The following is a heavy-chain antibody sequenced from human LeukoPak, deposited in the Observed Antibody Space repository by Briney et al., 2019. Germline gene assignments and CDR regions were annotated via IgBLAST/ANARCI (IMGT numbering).Heavy chain of an antibody. J-gene: IGHJ3*02. V-gene: IGHV3-7*01. CDR1: GFTFSSYA. CDR3: ARAFSDYWSGLNAFDI. D-gene: IGHD3-3*01. Sequence: GGSLRLSCAASGFTFSSYAMSWVRQVPGKGLEWVANIKQDRSDKYYVDSVKGRFTISRDNAKNSLYLQLNSLRTEDTAVYYCARAFSDYWSGLNAFDIWGQGTMVTVSS. CDR2: IKQDRSDK.